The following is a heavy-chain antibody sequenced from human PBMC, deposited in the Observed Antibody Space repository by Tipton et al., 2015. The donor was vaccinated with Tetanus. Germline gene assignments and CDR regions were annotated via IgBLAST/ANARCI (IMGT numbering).Heavy chain of an antibody. CDR2: SNHSGST. V-gene: IGHV4-34*09. Sequence: TLSLTCAVYGGSFSGYYWSWIRQPPGKGLEWIGESNHSGSTNYSPSLKSRVTISVDTSKNQFSLKLSSVTAADTAVYYCARSDMVRGVNWFDPWGRGTLVTVSS. CDR1: GGSFSGYY. CDR3: ARSDMVRGVNWFDP. J-gene: IGHJ5*02. D-gene: IGHD3-10*01.